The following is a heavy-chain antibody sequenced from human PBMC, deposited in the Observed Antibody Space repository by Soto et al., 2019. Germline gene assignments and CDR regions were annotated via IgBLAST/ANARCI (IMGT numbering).Heavy chain of an antibody. Sequence: ASVKVSCKASGGTFSSYAISWVRQAPGQGLEWLGGIIPIFGTANYAQKFRGRVTITADESTSTAYMELSSLRSEDTAVYYCAIRRAYSSGWYDYFDYWGQGTLVTVSS. V-gene: IGHV1-69*13. CDR3: AIRRAYSSGWYDYFDY. D-gene: IGHD6-19*01. CDR1: GGTFSSYA. J-gene: IGHJ4*02. CDR2: IIPIFGTA.